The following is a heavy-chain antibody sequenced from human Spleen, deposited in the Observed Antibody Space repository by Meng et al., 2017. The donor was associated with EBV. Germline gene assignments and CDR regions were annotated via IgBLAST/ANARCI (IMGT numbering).Heavy chain of an antibody. V-gene: IGHV4-61*05. J-gene: IGHJ5*02. CDR3: ARLRAVSHDYGDYAKWGWFDP. D-gene: IGHD4-17*01. CDR2: ISHSGST. CDR1: GDSITSRSYH. Sequence: LQGLGPGLVKPSEPLSLTCPVPGDSITSRSYHWGWIRQPPGTRMEWIGEISHSGSTNYNPSLKSRVTISVDKSKNQFSLKVNSVTAADTAFYYCARLRAVSHDYGDYAKWGWFDPWGQGTLVTVSS.